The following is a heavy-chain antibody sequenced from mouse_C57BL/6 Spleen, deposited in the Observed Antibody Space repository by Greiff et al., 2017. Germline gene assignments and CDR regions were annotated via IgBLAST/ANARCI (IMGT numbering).Heavy chain of an antibody. CDR1: GFTFSNYW. CDR3: TLSTVVKDY. CDR2: IRLKSDNYAT. V-gene: IGHV6-3*01. J-gene: IGHJ2*01. Sequence: EVMLVESGGGLVQPGGSMKLSCVASGFTFSNYWMNWVRQSPEKGLEWVAQIRLKSDNYATHYAESVKGRFTISRDDSKSSVYLQMNNLRAEDTGIYYCTLSTVVKDYWGQGTTLTVSS. D-gene: IGHD1-1*01.